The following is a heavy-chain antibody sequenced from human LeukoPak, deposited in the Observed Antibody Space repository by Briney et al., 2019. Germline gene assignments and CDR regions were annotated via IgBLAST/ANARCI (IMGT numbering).Heavy chain of an antibody. CDR2: IYPGDSDT. J-gene: IGHJ4*02. CDR1: GYRFTSYW. Sequence: GESLKISCQGSGYRFTSYWIGWVRQMPGKGLEWMGVIYPGDSDTRYSPSFQGQVTISADKSISTAYLQWSSLKASDTAMYYCARHRGGFGYSFDYWGQGTLVTVSS. V-gene: IGHV5-51*01. D-gene: IGHD3-16*01. CDR3: ARHRGGFGYSFDY.